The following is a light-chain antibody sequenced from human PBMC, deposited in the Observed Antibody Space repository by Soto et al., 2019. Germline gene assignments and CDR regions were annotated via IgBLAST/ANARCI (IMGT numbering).Light chain of an antibody. CDR3: SSYTSISTWV. V-gene: IGLV2-14*01. J-gene: IGLJ2*01. Sequence: QSALTQPASVSGSPGQSITISCTGTSSDVGGYNYVSWYQQHPGKAPKLMIYDVSNRPSGVSNRFSGSKSGNTASLTISGLQPQDEADYYCSSYTSISTWVFGGGTQLTVL. CDR1: SSDVGGYNY. CDR2: DVS.